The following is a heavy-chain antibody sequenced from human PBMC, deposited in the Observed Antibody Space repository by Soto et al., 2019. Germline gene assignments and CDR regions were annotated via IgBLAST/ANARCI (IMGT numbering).Heavy chain of an antibody. D-gene: IGHD1-26*01. CDR3: ARIKWGLNYSTGMDV. CDR2: INPKTAAT. Sequence: QVQLVQSGAEVKKSGASVKVSCKPSGYSFSDYFIQWVRQAPGQGLECVAWINPKTAATNYAKKFQGRVSLTWDTSSTTAYMELTRLRPDDTAVYYCARIKWGLNYSTGMDVWGQGTTVIVSS. CDR1: GYSFSDYF. J-gene: IGHJ6*02. V-gene: IGHV1-2*02.